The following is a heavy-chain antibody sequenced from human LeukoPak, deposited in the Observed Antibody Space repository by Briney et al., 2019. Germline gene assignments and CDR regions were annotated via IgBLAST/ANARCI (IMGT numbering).Heavy chain of an antibody. CDR1: GFTLNSYS. CDR2: ISWDGGSV. V-gene: IGHV3-9*01. CDR3: VKDIVRSVYYNMDV. D-gene: IGHD1-26*01. Sequence: SLRLSCAASGFTLNSYSMNWVRHAPGKGLEWVSGISWDGGSVAYADSVKGRFTISRDNAKNSLYLHMNSLRVEDTALYYCVKDIVRSVYYNMDVWGQGTAVTVSS. J-gene: IGHJ6*02.